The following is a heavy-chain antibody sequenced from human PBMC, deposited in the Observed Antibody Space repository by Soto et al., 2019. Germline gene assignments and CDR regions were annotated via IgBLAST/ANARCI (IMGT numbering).Heavy chain of an antibody. CDR2: IYHSGST. J-gene: IGHJ4*02. D-gene: IGHD3-22*01. Sequence: SETLSLTCAVSGGPISSGGYSWSWIRQPPGKGLEWIGYIYHSGSTYYNPSLKSRVTISVDRSKNQFSLKLSSVTAADTAVYYCARAILGGKGSGYYFFPYGGQGT. V-gene: IGHV4-30-2*01. CDR1: GGPISSGGYS. CDR3: ARAILGGKGSGYYFFPY.